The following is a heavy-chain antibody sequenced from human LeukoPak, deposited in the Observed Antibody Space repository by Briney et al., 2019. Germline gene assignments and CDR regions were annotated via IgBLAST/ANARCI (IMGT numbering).Heavy chain of an antibody. CDR3: VRGSYGAYDY. V-gene: IGHV3-30-3*01. CDR2: ISYDGSNK. J-gene: IGHJ4*02. CDR1: GFTFSSYA. Sequence: PGRSLRLSCAASGFTFSSYAMHWVRQAPGKGLEWMAVISYDGSNKYYADSVRGRFTISRDNSKNTLYLQMNSLRAEDTAVYYCVRGSYGAYDYWGQGSLVTVSS. D-gene: IGHD4-17*01.